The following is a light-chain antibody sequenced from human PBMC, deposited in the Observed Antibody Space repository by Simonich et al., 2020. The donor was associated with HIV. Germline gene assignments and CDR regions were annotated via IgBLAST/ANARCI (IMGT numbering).Light chain of an antibody. V-gene: IGKV4-1*01. Sequence: DIVMTQSPDSLGVSLGERATINCKSSQSVLYSSNNKNYLAWYQQKPGQPPKLLIYWASTRESGVPDRCSGSGSGTDFTLTISSLQAEDVAVYYCQQYYSTPITFGQGTRLEIK. J-gene: IGKJ5*01. CDR1: QSVLYSSNNKNY. CDR3: QQYYSTPIT. CDR2: WAS.